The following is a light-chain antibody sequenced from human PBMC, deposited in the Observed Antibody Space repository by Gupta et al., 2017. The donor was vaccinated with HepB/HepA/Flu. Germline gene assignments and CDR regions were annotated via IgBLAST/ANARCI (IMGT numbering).Light chain of an antibody. CDR1: QSVLYSSNNKNY. CDR3: QQYYSTPT. J-gene: IGKJ1*01. CDR2: WAS. Sequence: DIVMTQSPDSLAVSLGERATINCKSSQSVLYSSNNKNYLAWYQQKQGQSPKLLIYWASTRESGVPDRFSGSGSGTDFTLTISSLQAEDVAVYYCQQYYSTPTFGQGTKVEIK. V-gene: IGKV4-1*01.